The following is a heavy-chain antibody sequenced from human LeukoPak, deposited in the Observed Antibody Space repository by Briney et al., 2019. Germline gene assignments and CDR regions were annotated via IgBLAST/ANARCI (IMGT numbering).Heavy chain of an antibody. V-gene: IGHV3-30-3*01. CDR2: ISYDGSNK. Sequence: GGSLRLSCAASGFTFSSYAMHWVRQAPGKGLEWVAVISYDGSNKYYADSVKGRFTISRDNSKNTLYLQMNSLRAEDTAVYYCARDARRYAFDIWGQGTMVTVSS. CDR1: GFTFSSYA. D-gene: IGHD6-6*01. CDR3: ARDARRYAFDI. J-gene: IGHJ3*02.